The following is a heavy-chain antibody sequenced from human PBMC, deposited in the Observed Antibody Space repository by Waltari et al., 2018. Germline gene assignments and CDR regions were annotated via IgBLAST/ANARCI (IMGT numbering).Heavy chain of an antibody. D-gene: IGHD1-26*01. Sequence: QLQLQESGPGLVKPSETLSLTCTVSGGSIGRSTTYLGWSRPPPGTGLEWIGSIYYSWNTYYNPSLKSRVTISVDTSKNQFSLRLSSATAADTAVYYCARSGTYRGYFDYWGQGTLVTVSS. CDR2: IYYSWNT. V-gene: IGHV4-39*01. CDR3: ARSGTYRGYFDY. CDR1: GGSIGRSTTY. J-gene: IGHJ4*02.